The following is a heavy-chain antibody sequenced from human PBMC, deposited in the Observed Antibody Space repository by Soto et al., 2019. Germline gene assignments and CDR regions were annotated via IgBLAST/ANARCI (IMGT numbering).Heavy chain of an antibody. CDR1: GYTFTGYY. CDR2: INPNSGGT. Sequence: ASVKVSCKASGYTFTGYYMHWVRQAPGQGLEWMGWINPNSGGTNYAQKFQGRVTMTRDTSISTAYMELSRLRSDDTAVYYCARGGYCSSTSCYQGFDPWGQGTLVTSPQ. J-gene: IGHJ5*02. D-gene: IGHD2-2*01. V-gene: IGHV1-2*02. CDR3: ARGGYCSSTSCYQGFDP.